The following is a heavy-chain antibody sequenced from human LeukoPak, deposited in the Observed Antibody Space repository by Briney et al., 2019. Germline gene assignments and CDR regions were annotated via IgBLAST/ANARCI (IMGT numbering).Heavy chain of an antibody. CDR3: ARDRPYYYGSGHAKYYMDV. J-gene: IGHJ6*03. Sequence: PGGSLRLSCAASGFTFSDYYMSWIRQAPGKGLEWVSYISSSGSTIYYADSVKGRFTISRDNAKNSLYLQMNSLRAEDTAVYYCARDRPYYYGSGHAKYYMDVWGKGTTVTISS. D-gene: IGHD3-10*01. V-gene: IGHV3-11*04. CDR1: GFTFSDYY. CDR2: ISSSGSTI.